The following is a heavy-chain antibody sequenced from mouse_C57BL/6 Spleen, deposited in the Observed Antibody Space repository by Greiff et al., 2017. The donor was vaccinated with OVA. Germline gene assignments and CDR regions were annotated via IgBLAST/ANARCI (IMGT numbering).Heavy chain of an antibody. Sequence: QVQLKQPGAELVKPGASVKLSCKASGYTFTSYWMQWVKQRPGQGLEWIGEIDPSDSYTNYNQKFKGKATLTVDTSSSTAYMQLSSLTSEDSAVYYCARRDYGSGYFDVWGTGTTVTVSS. CDR1: GYTFTSYW. D-gene: IGHD1-1*01. CDR2: IDPSDSYT. V-gene: IGHV1-50*01. J-gene: IGHJ1*03. CDR3: ARRDYGSGYFDV.